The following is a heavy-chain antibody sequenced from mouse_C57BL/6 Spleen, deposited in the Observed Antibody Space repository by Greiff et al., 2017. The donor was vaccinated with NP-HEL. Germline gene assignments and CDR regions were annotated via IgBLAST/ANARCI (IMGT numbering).Heavy chain of an antibody. Sequence: QVQLQQSGAELVRPGASVKLSCKASGYTFTDYYINWVKQRPGQGLEWIARIYPGSGNTYYNEKFKGKATLTAEKSSSTAYMQLSSLTSEDSAVYFCARSVYYGSSYKDYYAMDYWGQGTSVTVSS. CDR2: IYPGSGNT. V-gene: IGHV1-76*01. CDR3: ARSVYYGSSYKDYYAMDY. D-gene: IGHD1-1*01. CDR1: GYTFTDYY. J-gene: IGHJ4*01.